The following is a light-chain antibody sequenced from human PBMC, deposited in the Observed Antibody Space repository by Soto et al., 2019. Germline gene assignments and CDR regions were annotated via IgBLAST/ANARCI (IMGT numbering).Light chain of an antibody. CDR3: QQYSPYSART. CDR1: QNIGSW. V-gene: IGKV1-5*03. Sequence: DIQMTQSPSTLSASVGDRVTVTCRASQNIGSWVAWYQQKPGKAPNLLIYKASTLENGVPSRFSGTGSGTEFPLPISSLQPDDFATYYCQQYSPYSARTFGQGTKVEVK. J-gene: IGKJ1*01. CDR2: KAS.